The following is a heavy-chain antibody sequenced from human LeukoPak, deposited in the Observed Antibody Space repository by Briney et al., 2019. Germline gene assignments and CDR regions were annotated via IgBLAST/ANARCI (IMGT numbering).Heavy chain of an antibody. CDR1: GYTFTGYY. J-gene: IGHJ4*02. CDR2: INPNSGDI. CDR3: ARRSSPALLDY. Sequence: ASVKVSCKASGYTFTGYYLHWVRQAPGQGLEWMGWINPNSGDINYAQSFQGWVTMTRDTSLSTAYMELSRLRSDDTAVYYCARRSSPALLDYWGQGTLVTVSS. D-gene: IGHD1-26*01. V-gene: IGHV1-2*04.